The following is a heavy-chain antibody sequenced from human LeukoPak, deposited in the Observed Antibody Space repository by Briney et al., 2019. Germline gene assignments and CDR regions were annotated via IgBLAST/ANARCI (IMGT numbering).Heavy chain of an antibody. CDR1: GGSISSSSYY. D-gene: IGHD5-12*01. CDR2: IYYSGST. V-gene: IGHV4-39*01. CDR3: ARAIGGYDGWYFDY. Sequence: SETLSLTCTVSGGSISSSSYYWGWIRQPPGKGLEWIGSIYYSGSTYYNPSLKSRVTISVDTSKNQFSLKLSSVTAADTAVYYCARAIGGYDGWYFDYWGQGTLVTVSS. J-gene: IGHJ4*02.